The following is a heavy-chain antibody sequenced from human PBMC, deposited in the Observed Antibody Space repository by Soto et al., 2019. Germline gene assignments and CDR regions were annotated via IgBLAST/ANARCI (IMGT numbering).Heavy chain of an antibody. CDR1: GFTFRNYD. Sequence: EVQLVESGGGLVQPGVSLRLSCEASGFTFRNYDMHWVRQGTGKGLEWVSGISAAGDPDYADSVEGRFTISRENAQNSFFLQMNSLRVCDTAVYYCARTDRDFYGLDVWGQGTTVIVSS. CDR3: ARTDRDFYGLDV. V-gene: IGHV3-13*05. J-gene: IGHJ6*02. CDR2: ISAAGDP.